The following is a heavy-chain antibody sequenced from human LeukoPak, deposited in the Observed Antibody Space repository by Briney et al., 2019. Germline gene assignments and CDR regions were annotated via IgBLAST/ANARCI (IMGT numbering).Heavy chain of an antibody. CDR1: GGSISSGSFY. V-gene: IGHV4-61*02. CDR2: IYPSGDS. J-gene: IGHJ4*02. D-gene: IGHD3-22*01. Sequence: PSQTLSLTCTVSGGSISSGSFYWSWIRQTAGKGLEWIGRIYPSGDSQYSPSFRSRATISLDTRNQFSLKLSSVTAADTAVYFCARGYDRNGYQSRGFDYWGQGALVNVSS. CDR3: ARGYDRNGYQSRGFDY.